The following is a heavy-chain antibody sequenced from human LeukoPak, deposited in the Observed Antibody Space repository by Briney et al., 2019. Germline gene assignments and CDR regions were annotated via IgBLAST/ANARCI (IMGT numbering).Heavy chain of an antibody. D-gene: IGHD6-13*01. CDR3: AKDMTSTPAGHLGFDY. CDR1: GFTFSSFT. V-gene: IGHV3-48*04. J-gene: IGHJ4*02. Sequence: PGGSLRLSCAASGFTFSSFTMNWVRQAPGKGLEWVSYISHSDSTTSYSDSVKGRFTISRDNAKNSLYLQMNSLRAEDTALYYCAKDMTSTPAGHLGFDYWGQGTLVTVSS. CDR2: ISHSDSTT.